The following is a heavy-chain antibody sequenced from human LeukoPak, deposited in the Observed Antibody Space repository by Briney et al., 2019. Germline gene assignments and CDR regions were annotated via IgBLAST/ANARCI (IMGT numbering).Heavy chain of an antibody. V-gene: IGHV3-9*01. D-gene: IGHD3-22*01. CDR1: GFTFDDYA. CDR2: ISWNSGSI. J-gene: IGHJ5*02. CDR3: VKDLGYYNSRSYSNH. Sequence: GGSLRLSCAASGFTFDDYAMHWVRQAPGKGLEWVSGISWNSGSIGYADSVKGRFTISRDNAKNSLYLQMNSLRAEDTALYYCVKDLGYYNSRSYSNHWGQGALVTVSS.